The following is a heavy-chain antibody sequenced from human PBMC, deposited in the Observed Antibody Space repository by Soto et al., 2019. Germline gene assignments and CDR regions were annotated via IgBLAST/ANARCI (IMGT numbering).Heavy chain of an antibody. V-gene: IGHV4-34*02. CDR2: VCAGGRT. D-gene: IGHD3-10*01. Sequence: QVRLQQWGAGLVRPSATLSLTCAGYGGSFNNYCWSGIRQPPGKGLEWIGEVCAGGRTNYSPTLKREVRIAVEGSKNQFSLRLNSVTVADTAVYYCARGDYGKYDAYNWFDPWGQGNLVIVAS. CDR1: GGSFNNYC. CDR3: ARGDYGKYDAYNWFDP. J-gene: IGHJ5*02.